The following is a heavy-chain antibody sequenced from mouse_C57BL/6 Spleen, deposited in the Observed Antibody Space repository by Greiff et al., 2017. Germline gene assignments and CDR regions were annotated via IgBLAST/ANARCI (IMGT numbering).Heavy chain of an antibody. J-gene: IGHJ2*01. Sequence: QVQLQQPGTELVKPGASVKLSCKASGYTFTSYWMHWVKQRPGQGLEWIGNINPSNGGTNYNEKFKSKATLTVDTSSSTAYMQRSSLTSEDSAVYYCATAVPVSSVVDPSLDYWGQGTTLTVSS. V-gene: IGHV1-53*01. CDR2: INPSNGGT. CDR3: ATAVPVSSVVDPSLDY. D-gene: IGHD1-1*01. CDR1: GYTFTSYW.